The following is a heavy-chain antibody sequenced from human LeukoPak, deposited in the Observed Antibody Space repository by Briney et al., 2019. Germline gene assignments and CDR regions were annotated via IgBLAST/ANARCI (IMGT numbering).Heavy chain of an antibody. D-gene: IGHD2-8*01. CDR2: INPNSGDT. Sequence: ASVKVSCKASGYIFTGYYMHWVRQAPGQGLEWMGRINPNSGDTNSPQKFQGRVTMTRDTSITTAYMELTSLTSDDTAVYFCARSAGHCNNGVCFTDYYMDVWGKGTTVTVSS. V-gene: IGHV1-2*06. CDR3: ARSAGHCNNGVCFTDYYMDV. CDR1: GYIFTGYY. J-gene: IGHJ6*03.